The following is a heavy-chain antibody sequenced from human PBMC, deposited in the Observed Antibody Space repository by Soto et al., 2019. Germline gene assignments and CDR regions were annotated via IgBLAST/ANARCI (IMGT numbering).Heavy chain of an antibody. V-gene: IGHV3-23*01. CDR2: IGGSGDNT. CDR3: VKTIQYSSGWLHGYFKS. Sequence: PGGSLRLSCAASGFTFSSYAMSWVRQAPGKGLEWVSVIGGSGDNTYYADSVKGRFTISRDNSKNTLYMQMNSLRAEDTAVYYCVKTIQYSSGWLHGYFKSWAQGTQVTVS. J-gene: IGHJ1*01. D-gene: IGHD6-19*01. CDR1: GFTFSSYA.